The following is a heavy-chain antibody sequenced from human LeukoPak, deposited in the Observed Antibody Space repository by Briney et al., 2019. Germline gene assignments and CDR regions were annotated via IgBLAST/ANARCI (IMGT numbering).Heavy chain of an antibody. CDR2: INPNSGGT. CDR3: ARGEMATINSWFDP. D-gene: IGHD5-24*01. CDR1: GYTFTGYY. V-gene: IGHV1-2*02. J-gene: IGHJ5*02. Sequence: GASVKVSCKASGYTFTGYYMHWVRQAPGQGLEWMGWINPNSGGTNYAQKFQGRVTMTRDTSISTAYMELSRLRSDDTAVYYCARGEMATINSWFDPWGQGTLVTVSS.